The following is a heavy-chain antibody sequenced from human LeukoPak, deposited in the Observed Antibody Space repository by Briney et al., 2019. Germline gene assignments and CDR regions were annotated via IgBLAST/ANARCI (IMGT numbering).Heavy chain of an antibody. CDR1: GGTFSTYS. CDR2: IIPLFDIV. V-gene: IGHV1-69*13. J-gene: IGHJ4*02. CDR3: AAGGSGYQTPLDY. D-gene: IGHD3-3*01. Sequence: SVKVSCKAPGGTFSTYSFNWVRQAPGQGLEWVGGIIPLFDIVNYAQKFQGRVTITADESTSTVYMELSSLRSEDTAVYYCAAGGSGYQTPLDYWGQGTVVTVSS.